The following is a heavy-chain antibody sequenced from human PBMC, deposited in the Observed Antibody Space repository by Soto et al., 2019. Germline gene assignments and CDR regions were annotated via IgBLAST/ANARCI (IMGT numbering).Heavy chain of an antibody. CDR3: ARALAGSYDY. Sequence: SQTLSLTCAISGDSVSSKSATWSWIRQAPSRGLEWLGRTYYRSKWSSDYAVSLRGRITVSPESSKNQFSLRLTSLTPEDTAVYYCARALAGSYDYRGQGTLVTVSS. D-gene: IGHD3-10*01. CDR2: TYYRSKWSS. J-gene: IGHJ4*02. CDR1: GDSVSSKSAT. V-gene: IGHV6-1*01.